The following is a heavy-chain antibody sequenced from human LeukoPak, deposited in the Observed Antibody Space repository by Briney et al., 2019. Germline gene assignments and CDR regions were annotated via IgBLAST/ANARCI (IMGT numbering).Heavy chain of an antibody. J-gene: IGHJ4*02. Sequence: ASVKVSCKASGYRFVTYGFSWVRQAPGQGLEWMGWINAYNGNTNYAQKFQGRVTMTTDTSATTVYMELRSLTSDDTAVYYCARGGSYSGEYCDYWGQGTLVTVSS. V-gene: IGHV1-18*01. CDR2: INAYNGNT. D-gene: IGHD3-16*01. CDR1: GYRFVTYG. CDR3: ARGGSYSGEYCDY.